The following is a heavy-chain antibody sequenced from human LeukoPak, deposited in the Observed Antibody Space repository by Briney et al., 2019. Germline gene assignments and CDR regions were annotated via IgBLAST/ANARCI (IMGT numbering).Heavy chain of an antibody. CDR3: ARINPGEWLDPVDY. Sequence: SQTLSLTCTVSGGSISSGDYYWSWIRQPPGKGLEWIGSIYHSGSTYYNPSLKSRVTISVDTSKNQFSLKLSSVTAADTAVYYCARINPGEWLDPVDYWGQGTLVTVSS. V-gene: IGHV4-30-2*03. D-gene: IGHD6-19*01. J-gene: IGHJ4*02. CDR1: GGSISSGDYY. CDR2: IYHSGST.